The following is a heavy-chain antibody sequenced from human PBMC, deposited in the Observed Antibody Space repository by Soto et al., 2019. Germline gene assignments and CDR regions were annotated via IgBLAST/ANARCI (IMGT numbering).Heavy chain of an antibody. CDR3: ARDPGGFGESIYYYYGMDV. V-gene: IGHV1-18*04. Sequence: ASVNVSCKASGYTFTSYGISWVRQAPGQGLEWMGWISAYNGNTNYAQKLQGRVTMTTDTSTSTAYMELRSLRSDDTAVYYCARDPGGFGESIYYYYGMDVWGQGTTVTVSS. CDR2: ISAYNGNT. D-gene: IGHD3-10*01. J-gene: IGHJ6*02. CDR1: GYTFTSYG.